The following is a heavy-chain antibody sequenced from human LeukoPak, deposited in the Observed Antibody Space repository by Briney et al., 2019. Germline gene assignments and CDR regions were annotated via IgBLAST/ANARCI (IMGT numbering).Heavy chain of an antibody. CDR1: AFTFSSYS. CDR2: ISSSSSYI. Sequence: GSLRLSCAASAFTFSSYSMNWVRQAPAKGLEWVSSISSSSSYIYYADSVKGRFTISRDNAKNSLYLQMNSLRAEDTAAYYCARGVAAYMDVWGKGTTVTVSS. V-gene: IGHV3-21*01. CDR3: ARGVAAYMDV. D-gene: IGHD6-19*01. J-gene: IGHJ6*03.